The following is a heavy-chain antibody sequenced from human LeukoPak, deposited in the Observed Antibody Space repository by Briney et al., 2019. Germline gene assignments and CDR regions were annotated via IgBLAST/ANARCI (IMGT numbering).Heavy chain of an antibody. J-gene: IGHJ4*02. D-gene: IGHD3-3*01. CDR3: AKDSHNFWSGYPDY. CDR2: ISYDGSNK. Sequence: PGGSLRLSCAASGFTFSSYGMHWVRQAPGKGLEWVAVISYDGSNKYYADSVKGRFTISRDNSKNTLYLQMNSLRAEDTAVYYCAKDSHNFWSGYPDYWGQGTLVTVSS. V-gene: IGHV3-30*18. CDR1: GFTFSSYG.